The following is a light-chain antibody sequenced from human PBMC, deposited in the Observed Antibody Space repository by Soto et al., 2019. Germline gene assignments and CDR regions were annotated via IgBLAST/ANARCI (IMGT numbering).Light chain of an antibody. Sequence: SALTQPASVSGSPGQSITISCTGTSSDVGGYAYVSWYQQYPGKAPKLVISEVSNRPSGVSHRFSGSKSGNTASLTISGLQAEDEAHYYCSSYTSSTTPVFGGGTKVTVL. CDR3: SSYTSSTTPV. V-gene: IGLV2-14*01. J-gene: IGLJ2*01. CDR2: EVS. CDR1: SSDVGGYAY.